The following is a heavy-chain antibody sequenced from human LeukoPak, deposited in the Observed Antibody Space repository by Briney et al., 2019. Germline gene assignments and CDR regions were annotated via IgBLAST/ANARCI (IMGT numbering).Heavy chain of an antibody. D-gene: IGHD2-15*01. V-gene: IGHV1-2*06. CDR3: ARDFGGYCSGGSYPDDAFDI. Sequence: ASVKVSCKASGYTFTGYYMHWVRQAPGQGLEWMGRINPNSGGTNYAQKFQGRVTMTRDTSISTAYMELSRLRSDDTAVYYCARDFGGYCSGGSYPDDAFDIWGQGTMVTVSS. CDR1: GYTFTGYY. J-gene: IGHJ3*02. CDR2: INPNSGGT.